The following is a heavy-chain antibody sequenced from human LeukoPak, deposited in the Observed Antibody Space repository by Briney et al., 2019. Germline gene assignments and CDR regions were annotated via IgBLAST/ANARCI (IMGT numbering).Heavy chain of an antibody. V-gene: IGHV3-23*01. J-gene: IGHJ3*02. CDR2: IRDSGGST. D-gene: IGHD6-13*01. CDR3: AKDGGSSWYNDAFDI. Sequence: GGSLRLSCAASGFTFSSYAMSWVRQAPGKGLEGVSGIRDSGGSTFYADSVKGRFTISRDNSKNTLYLQMNSLRAEDTAVYYCAKDGGSSWYNDAFDIWGQGTMVTVSS. CDR1: GFTFSSYA.